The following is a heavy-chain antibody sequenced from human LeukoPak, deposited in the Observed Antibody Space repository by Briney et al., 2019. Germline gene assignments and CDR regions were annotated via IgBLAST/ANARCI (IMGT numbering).Heavy chain of an antibody. CDR1: GCTFDDYG. J-gene: IGHJ3*02. V-gene: IGHV3-20*04. CDR3: ARATYDSSGYYPEGAFDI. Sequence: GGSLRLSCAASGCTFDDYGMSWVRQAPGKGLEWVSGINWNGGSTGYADSVKGRFTISRDNAKNSLYLQMNSLRAEDTALYYCARATYDSSGYYPEGAFDIWGQGTMVTVSS. D-gene: IGHD3-22*01. CDR2: INWNGGST.